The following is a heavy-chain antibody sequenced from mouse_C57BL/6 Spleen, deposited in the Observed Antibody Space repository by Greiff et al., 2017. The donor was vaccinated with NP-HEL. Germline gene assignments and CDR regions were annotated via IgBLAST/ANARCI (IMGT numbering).Heavy chain of an antibody. CDR3: AREGGNGYPNWYFDV. D-gene: IGHD2-2*01. Sequence: VQLQQSGPELVKPGASVKIPCKASGYTFTDYNMDWVKQSHGKSLEWIGDINPNNGGTIYNQKFKGKATLTVDKSSSTAYMELRSLTSEDTAVYYCAREGGNGYPNWYFDVWGTGTTVTVSS. J-gene: IGHJ1*03. CDR1: GYTFTDYN. CDR2: INPNNGGT. V-gene: IGHV1-18*01.